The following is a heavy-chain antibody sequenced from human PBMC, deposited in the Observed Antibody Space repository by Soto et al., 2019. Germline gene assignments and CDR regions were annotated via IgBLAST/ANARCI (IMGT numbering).Heavy chain of an antibody. V-gene: IGHV1-46*01. CDR2: INPSGGST. J-gene: IGHJ6*02. CDR1: GYTFTSYY. CDR3: ARAHPTYYYDSSGYFSRYGMDV. Sequence: ASVKVSCKASGYTFTSYYMHWVRQAPGQGLKWMGIINPSGGSTSYAKKFQGRVTMTRDTSTSTVYMELSSLRSEDTAVYYCARAHPTYYYDSSGYFSRYGMDVWGQGTTVTVSS. D-gene: IGHD3-22*01.